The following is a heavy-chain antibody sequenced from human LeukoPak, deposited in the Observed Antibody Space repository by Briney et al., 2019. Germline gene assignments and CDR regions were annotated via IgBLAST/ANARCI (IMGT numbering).Heavy chain of an antibody. D-gene: IGHD6-19*01. J-gene: IGHJ4*02. Sequence: GGTLRLSCAASGFTFNNYAMNWVRQAPGKGLEWVSSITGSGGTTYYADSVKGRFTISRDNSKNMLYLQMNSLRAEDTAVYYCAKGQQWLVLTGFDYWGQGTLVTVSS. CDR1: GFTFNNYA. CDR3: AKGQQWLVLTGFDY. CDR2: ITGSGGTT. V-gene: IGHV3-23*01.